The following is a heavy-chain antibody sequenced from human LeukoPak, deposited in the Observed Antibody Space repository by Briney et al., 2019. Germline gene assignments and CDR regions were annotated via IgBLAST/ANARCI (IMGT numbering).Heavy chain of an antibody. CDR3: ARRGTIFGPESL. CDR2: IYTSGNT. Sequence: SETLSLACSVSGGSISYYYWTWIRQPPGKGLEWIGYIYTSGNTDYNPSLKSRVSMSLDTSKSQLSLNLSSVTAADTAVYFCARRGTIFGPESLWGRGTLVTVSS. J-gene: IGHJ2*01. V-gene: IGHV4-4*09. CDR1: GGSISYYY. D-gene: IGHD3-3*01.